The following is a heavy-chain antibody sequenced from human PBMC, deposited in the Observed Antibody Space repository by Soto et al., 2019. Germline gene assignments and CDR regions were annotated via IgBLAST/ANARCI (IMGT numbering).Heavy chain of an antibody. CDR1: GGTFSTYA. J-gene: IGHJ4*02. Sequence: ASVKVSCKASGGTFSTYAVDWVRQAPGQGLEWMGGIIPLFGTAKYAQNFQGRITITADESTNTAYMELRSLRSQDTAVYYCARGVHYDSSGYYYFYWGQGTLVTVSS. CDR3: ARGVHYDSSGYYYFY. CDR2: IIPLFGTA. V-gene: IGHV1-69*13. D-gene: IGHD3-22*01.